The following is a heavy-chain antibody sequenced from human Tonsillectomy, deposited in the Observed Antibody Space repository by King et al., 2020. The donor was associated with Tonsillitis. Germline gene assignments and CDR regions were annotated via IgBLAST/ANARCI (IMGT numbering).Heavy chain of an antibody. D-gene: IGHD6-6*01. CDR2: FDPEDGET. CDR3: AIDLAYRSTWQTPQRS. J-gene: IGHJ1*01. Sequence: QLVQSGAGVKKPGASVKVSCKVSGDTLTEFSMHWVRQAPGKGLEWMGGFDPEDGETSYAPKFQGRVSMTVDTSTDTAYMELSNLRSDDTAVYYCAIDLAYRSTWQTPQRSGGQGTL. CDR1: GDTLTEFS. V-gene: IGHV1-24*01.